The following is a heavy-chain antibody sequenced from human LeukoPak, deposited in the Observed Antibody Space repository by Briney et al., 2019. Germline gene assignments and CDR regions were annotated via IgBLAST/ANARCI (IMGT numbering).Heavy chain of an antibody. V-gene: IGHV3-7*01. CDR3: ARDLHVGATRGGFDY. CDR2: IKQDGSET. D-gene: IGHD1-26*01. J-gene: IGHJ4*02. Sequence: GGSLRLSCAASGFTFSSYWMSWVRQAPGKGLEWVANIKQDGSETYYVDSVKGRFTISRDNAKNSLYLQMNSLRAEDTAVYYCARDLHVGATRGGFDYWGQGTLVTVSS. CDR1: GFTFSSYW.